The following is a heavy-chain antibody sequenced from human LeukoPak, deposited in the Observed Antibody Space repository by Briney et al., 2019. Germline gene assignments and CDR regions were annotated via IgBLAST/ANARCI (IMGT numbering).Heavy chain of an antibody. Sequence: ASVKVSCKASGYTFTSYGISWVRQAPGQGLEWMGWISAYNGNTNYAQKLQGRVTMTTDTSTSTAYMELRSLRSDDTAVYYCARFQAYYDCSGYYGDRGMDVWGQGTTVTVSS. CDR1: GYTFTSYG. D-gene: IGHD3-22*01. J-gene: IGHJ6*02. V-gene: IGHV1-18*01. CDR2: ISAYNGNT. CDR3: ARFQAYYDCSGYYGDRGMDV.